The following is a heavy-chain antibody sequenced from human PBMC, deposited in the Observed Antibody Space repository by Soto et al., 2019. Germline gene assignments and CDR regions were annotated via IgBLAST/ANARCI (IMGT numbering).Heavy chain of an antibody. CDR1: GGTFSSYT. V-gene: IGHV1-69*02. J-gene: IGHJ4*02. CDR2: IIPILGIA. CDR3: ARVGGSDTFDY. Sequence: QVQLVQSGAEVKKPGSSVKVSCKASGGTFSSYTISWVRQAPGQGLEWMGRIIPILGIANYEQKFQGRVTITADKSTSTAYMELSSLRSEDTAVYYCARVGGSDTFDYWGQGTLVTVSS. D-gene: IGHD1-26*01.